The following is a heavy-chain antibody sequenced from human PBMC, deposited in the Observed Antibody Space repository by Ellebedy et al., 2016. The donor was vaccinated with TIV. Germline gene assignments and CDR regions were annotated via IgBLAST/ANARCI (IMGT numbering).Heavy chain of an antibody. V-gene: IGHV5-51*01. CDR2: IYPGDPDI. CDR3: ARLDRSGSYSDY. J-gene: IGHJ4*02. D-gene: IGHD3-22*01. Sequence: GGSLRLXXKASGYSFSIYWIAWVRQMPGKGLEWMGIIYPGDPDIRYSPSFQGQVTFSADKSIGTAYLQWTGLKASDSAMYYCARLDRSGSYSDYWGQGTLVTVSS. CDR1: GYSFSIYW.